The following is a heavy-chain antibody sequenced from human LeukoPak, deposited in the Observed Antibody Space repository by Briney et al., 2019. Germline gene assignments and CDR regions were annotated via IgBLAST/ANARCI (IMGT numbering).Heavy chain of an antibody. CDR1: GFTFRSFA. V-gene: IGHV3-23*01. D-gene: IGHD2-21*01. CDR2: IIGSGRTT. Sequence: GGSLRLSCAASGFTFRSFAMSWVRQAPGKGLEWVSGIIGSGRTTFYADSVKGRFTISRDNSKNTLYLQMSSLRAEDTAIYYCAKKEGDTYFSWYMDVWGKGTTVTVSS. CDR3: AKKEGDTYFSWYMDV. J-gene: IGHJ6*03.